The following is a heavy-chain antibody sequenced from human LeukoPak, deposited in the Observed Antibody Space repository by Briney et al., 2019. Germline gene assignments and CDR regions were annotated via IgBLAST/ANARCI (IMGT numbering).Heavy chain of an antibody. V-gene: IGHV3-30*18. CDR1: GFTFSSYG. Sequence: PGRSLRLSCAASGFTFSSYGMHWVRQAPGKGLEWVAVISYDGSNKYYADSVKGRFTISRDNSKNTLYLQMNSLRAEDTAVYYCAKGYYYDSSGYYYFDYWGRGTLVTVSS. D-gene: IGHD3-22*01. CDR2: ISYDGSNK. CDR3: AKGYYYDSSGYYYFDY. J-gene: IGHJ4*02.